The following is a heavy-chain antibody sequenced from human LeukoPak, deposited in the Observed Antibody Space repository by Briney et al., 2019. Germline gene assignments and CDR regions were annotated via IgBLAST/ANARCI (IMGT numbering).Heavy chain of an antibody. V-gene: IGHV3-23*01. Sequence: GGSLRLSCAASGFTFSSYAMSWVRQAPGKGLEWVSTITGSSRSTYYADSVRGLLTISRANSKNTLYLQMNSLTAEDTAVYYCAKDTPLTAYSPGWSGNSFDSWGQGTLVTVSS. CDR2: ITGSSRST. CDR1: GFTFSSYA. D-gene: IGHD6-19*01. J-gene: IGHJ4*02. CDR3: AKDTPLTAYSPGWSGNSFDS.